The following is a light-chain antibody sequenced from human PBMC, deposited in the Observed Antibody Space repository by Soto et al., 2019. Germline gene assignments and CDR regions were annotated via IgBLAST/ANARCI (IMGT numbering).Light chain of an antibody. CDR2: GAS. J-gene: IGKJ5*01. CDR3: QEYNSYPVN. Sequence: DIQMTQSPSSLSASVGDRVTITCRASQGISIYLAWYQQTPGKVPKHLIYGASKLQSGVPSRFSGSGSGTEFTLTISSLQPEDVATYYCQEYNSYPVNFGQGTRLEIK. V-gene: IGKV1-27*01. CDR1: QGISIY.